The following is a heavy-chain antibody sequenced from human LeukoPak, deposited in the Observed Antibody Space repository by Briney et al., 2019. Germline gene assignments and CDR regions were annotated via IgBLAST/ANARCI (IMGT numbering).Heavy chain of an antibody. CDR3: ARAGWLYYFDY. CDR2: IYYSVNT. Sequence: TSETLSLTCTVSGGSISSSSYYWGWIRQPPGKGLEWIGSIYYSVNTYYNPSLKSRVTRSVDTSKNQFSLTLSSVTAADTAVYYCARAGWLYYFDYWGQGTLVTVSS. J-gene: IGHJ4*02. CDR1: GGSISSSSYY. D-gene: IGHD5-12*01. V-gene: IGHV4-39*07.